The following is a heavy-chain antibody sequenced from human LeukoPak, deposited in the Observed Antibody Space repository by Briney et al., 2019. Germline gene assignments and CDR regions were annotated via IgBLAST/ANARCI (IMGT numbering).Heavy chain of an antibody. V-gene: IGHV3-30-3*01. CDR2: ISYDGSNK. D-gene: IGHD2-21*02. CDR1: GFTFSSYA. Sequence: EGSLRLSCAASGFTFSSYAMHWVRQAPGKGLEWVAVISYDGSNKYYADSVKGRFTISRDNANNSLYLQMNSLRVEDTAVYYCVQGVVTRSFDIWGQGTMVTVSS. J-gene: IGHJ3*02. CDR3: VQGVVTRSFDI.